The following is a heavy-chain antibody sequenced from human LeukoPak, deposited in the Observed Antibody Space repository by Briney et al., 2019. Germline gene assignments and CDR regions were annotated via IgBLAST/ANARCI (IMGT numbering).Heavy chain of an antibody. CDR1: GFTVSNKY. CDR2: IYSGGST. J-gene: IGHJ4*02. Sequence: PGGSLRLSCATPGFTVSNKYMSWGRQAPGKGLEWVSVIYSGGSTYYADSVKGRFTISRDNSKNTLYLQMNSLRAEDTAVYYCAKHGDYSGYFDYWGQGTLVTVSS. D-gene: IGHD4-17*01. V-gene: IGHV3-53*01. CDR3: AKHGDYSGYFDY.